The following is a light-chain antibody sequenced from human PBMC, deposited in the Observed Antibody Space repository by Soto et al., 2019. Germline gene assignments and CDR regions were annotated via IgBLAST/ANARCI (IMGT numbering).Light chain of an antibody. CDR3: QQYASSLRT. V-gene: IGKV3-20*01. CDR2: GAS. Sequence: EIVLTQSPGTLSLSPGERATLSCRASQSVSRNDLAWYQQKPGQAPRLLIYGASSRATGIPGRFSGSGSGTDFTLTISRLEPEDFGVYYCQQYASSLRTFGQGTKVEI. J-gene: IGKJ1*01. CDR1: QSVSRND.